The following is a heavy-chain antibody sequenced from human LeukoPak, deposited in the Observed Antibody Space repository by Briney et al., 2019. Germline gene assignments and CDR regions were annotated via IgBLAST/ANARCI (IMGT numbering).Heavy chain of an antibody. CDR2: THSSGGT. CDR1: GFTGSHNY. J-gene: IGHJ5*02. V-gene: IGHV3-53*01. Sequence: GGSLRLSCAASGFTGSHNYMSWVRQAPAKGLEWVSATHSSGGTYYADSVKGRFTISRDTSKNALYLQINSLSVEDTAVYYCIVFGDSNHWGQGTLVTVSS. D-gene: IGHD4-17*01. CDR3: IVFGDSNH.